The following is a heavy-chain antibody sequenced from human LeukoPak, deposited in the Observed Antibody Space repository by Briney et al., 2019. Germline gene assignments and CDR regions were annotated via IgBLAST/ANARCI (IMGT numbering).Heavy chain of an antibody. J-gene: IGHJ4*02. D-gene: IGHD2-15*01. CDR1: GGSISSGGYY. Sequence: SQTLSLTCTVSGGSISSGGYYWSWIRQPPGKGLEWIGYIYHSGSTYYNPSLKSRVTISVDRSKNQFSLKLSSVTAADTAAYYCARVGGGNFFDYWGQGTLVTVSS. CDR3: ARVGGGNFFDY. CDR2: IYHSGST. V-gene: IGHV4-30-2*01.